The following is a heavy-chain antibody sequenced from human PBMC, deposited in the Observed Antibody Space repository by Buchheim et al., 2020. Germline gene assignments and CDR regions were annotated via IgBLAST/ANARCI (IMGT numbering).Heavy chain of an antibody. CDR3: ALIRLRSVAGTTMASFDS. Sequence: QVTLRESGPALVKPTQTLSLTCTFAGFSLSTNGVCVTWIRQPPGKALEWLARIDWDDDKYYSTSLKTRLTISKDTHKNQVVLSMTNMGPLDTATYHCALIRLRSVAGTTMASFDSWGQGTL. D-gene: IGHD6-19*01. CDR1: GFSLSTNGVC. V-gene: IGHV2-70*15. CDR2: IDWDDDK. J-gene: IGHJ4*02.